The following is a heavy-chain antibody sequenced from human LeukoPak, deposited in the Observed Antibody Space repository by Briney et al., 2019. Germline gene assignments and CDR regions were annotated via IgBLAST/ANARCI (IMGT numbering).Heavy chain of an antibody. D-gene: IGHD2-2*01. V-gene: IGHV4-39*07. CDR2: IYYSGST. CDR1: GGSISSSSYY. CDR3: ARVVGGGDIVVVPAALDP. J-gene: IGHJ5*02. Sequence: SEALSLTCTVPGGSISSSSYYWGWIRQPPGKGLEWIGSIYYSGSTYYNPSLKSRVTISVDTSKNQFSLKLSSVTAADTAVYYCARVVGGGDIVVVPAALDPWGQGTLVTVSS.